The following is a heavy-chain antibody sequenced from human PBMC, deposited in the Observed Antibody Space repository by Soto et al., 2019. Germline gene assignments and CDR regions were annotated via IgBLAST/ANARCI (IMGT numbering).Heavy chain of an antibody. V-gene: IGHV1-69*06. CDR3: ARDSFGSSSAYYYYYYGMDV. J-gene: IGHJ6*02. CDR2: IIPIFGTA. D-gene: IGHD6-6*01. CDR1: GGTFSSYA. Sequence: QVQLVQSGAEVKKPGSSVKVSCKASGGTFSSYAISWVRQAPGQGLEWMGGIIPIFGTANYAQKFQGRVTITADKSTSTAYMELSSLRSEDTAVYYCARDSFGSSSAYYYYYYGMDVWGQGTTVTVSS.